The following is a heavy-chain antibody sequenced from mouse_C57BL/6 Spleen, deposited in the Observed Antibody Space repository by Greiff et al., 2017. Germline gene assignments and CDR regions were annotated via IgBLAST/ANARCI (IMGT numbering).Heavy chain of an antibody. D-gene: IGHD1-1*01. Sequence: QVQLKQSGAELVKPGASVKLFCKASGYTFTEYTIHWVKQRSGQGLEWIGWFYPGSGSIKYNEKFKDKATLTADKSSSTVYMELSRLTSEDSAVYFGARHEVYYGSSYERYFDYWGQGTTLTVSS. CDR3: ARHEVYYGSSYERYFDY. CDR1: GYTFTEYT. CDR2: FYPGSGSI. J-gene: IGHJ2*01. V-gene: IGHV1-62-2*01.